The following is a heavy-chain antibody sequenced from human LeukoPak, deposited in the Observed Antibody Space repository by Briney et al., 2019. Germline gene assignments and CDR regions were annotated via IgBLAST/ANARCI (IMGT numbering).Heavy chain of an antibody. J-gene: IGHJ4*02. Sequence: RPSETLSLTCTVSGGSISSYYWSWIRQAPGKGLEWIGNIYYSGSTNYSPSLKSRVTISVDTSKNQFSLKLSSVTAADTAVYYCARGSRSPEGGLLYVYWGQGTLVTVSS. V-gene: IGHV4-59*12. CDR2: IYYSGST. CDR1: GGSISSYY. CDR3: ARGSRSPEGGLLYVY. D-gene: IGHD3-10*01.